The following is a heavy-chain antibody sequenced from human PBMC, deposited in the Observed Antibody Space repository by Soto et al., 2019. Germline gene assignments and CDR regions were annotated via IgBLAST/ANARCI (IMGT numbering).Heavy chain of an antibody. CDR2: IYYSGST. V-gene: IGHV4-31*03. CDR1: GGSISSGGYY. D-gene: IGHD2-15*01. CDR3: ARVLPALEWYFDY. Sequence: SETLSLTCTVSGGSISSGGYYWSWIRQHPGKGLEWIGYIYYSGSTYYNPSLKSRVTISVDTSKNQFSLKLSSVTAADTAVYYCARVLPALEWYFDYWGQGTLVTVSS. J-gene: IGHJ4*02.